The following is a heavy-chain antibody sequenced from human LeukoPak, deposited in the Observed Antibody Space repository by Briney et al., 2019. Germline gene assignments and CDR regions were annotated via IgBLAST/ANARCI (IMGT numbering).Heavy chain of an antibody. CDR3: ARRCDTSSYYTYYFDY. CDR1: GYTFTAYY. D-gene: IGHD3-22*01. V-gene: IGHV1-2*02. CDR2: IYPNSGST. J-gene: IGHJ4*02. Sequence: GASVKVSCKASGYTFTAYYIHWVGQARGQGLAWMGWIYPNSGSTSYAKQVQGRVTMTRDTSISTAYMELRRLRSDDTAVYFCARRCDTSSYYTYYFDYWGQGTLVTVSS.